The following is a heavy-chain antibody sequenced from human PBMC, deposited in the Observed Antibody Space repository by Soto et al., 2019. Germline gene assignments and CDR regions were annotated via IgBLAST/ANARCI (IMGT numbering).Heavy chain of an antibody. CDR2: IFHSGST. J-gene: IGHJ4*02. V-gene: IGHV4-59*01. Sequence: SEILSLTCTVSGASISSYYWSWIRQPPGKGLEWVGFIFHSGSTNCNPSLKSRVTFSVDTSKNQFSLKLTSVTAADTAVYYCARDQNGSPHFDYWGQGILVTVSS. CDR1: GASISSYY. CDR3: ARDQNGSPHFDY. D-gene: IGHD1-26*01.